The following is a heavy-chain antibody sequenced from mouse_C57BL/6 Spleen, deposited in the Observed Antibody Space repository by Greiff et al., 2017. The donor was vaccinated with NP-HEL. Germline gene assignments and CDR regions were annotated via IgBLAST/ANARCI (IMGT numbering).Heavy chain of an antibody. V-gene: IGHV1-81*01. J-gene: IGHJ2*01. CDR3: AREDYGSSYDYFDY. CDR2: IYPRSGNT. Sequence: VKLVESGAELARPGASVKLSCKASGYTFTSYGISWVKQRTGQGLEWIGEIYPRSGNTYYNEKFKGKATLTADKSSSTAYMELRSLTSEDSAVYFCAREDYGSSYDYFDYWGQGTTLTVSS. CDR1: GYTFTSYG. D-gene: IGHD1-1*01.